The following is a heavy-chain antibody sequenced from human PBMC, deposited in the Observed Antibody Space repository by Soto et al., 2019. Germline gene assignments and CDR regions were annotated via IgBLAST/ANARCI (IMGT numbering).Heavy chain of an antibody. CDR2: IKSKTDGGTT. Sequence: PGGSLRLSCAASGFTVSSNYMSWVRQAPGKGLEWVGRIKSKTDGGTTDYAAPVKGRFTISRDDSKNTLYLQMNSLKTEDTAVYYCTTGLKKTSWGYYYYYGMDVWGQGTTVTVSS. D-gene: IGHD2-2*01. CDR1: GFTVSSNY. V-gene: IGHV3-15*01. CDR3: TTGLKKTSWGYYYYYGMDV. J-gene: IGHJ6*02.